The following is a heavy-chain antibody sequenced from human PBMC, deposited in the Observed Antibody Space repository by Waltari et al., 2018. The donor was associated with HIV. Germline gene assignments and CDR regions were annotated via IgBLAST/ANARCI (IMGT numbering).Heavy chain of an antibody. D-gene: IGHD6-6*01. CDR3: ARTLVSSGLVRFDP. Sequence: QVQLVQSGSELTKPGAAGRVSCKASGYSITSHAINWVRQAPGQGLEWMGWINTDTGNPTYAPGFTGRFVFSVDSTVRTAYLQISSLMVDDTAVYYCARTLVSSGLVRFDPWGQGTLVTVSS. CDR2: INTDTGNP. J-gene: IGHJ5*02. V-gene: IGHV7-4-1*02. CDR1: GYSITSHA.